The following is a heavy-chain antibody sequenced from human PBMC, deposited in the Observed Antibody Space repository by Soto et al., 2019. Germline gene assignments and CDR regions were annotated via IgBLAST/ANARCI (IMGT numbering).Heavy chain of an antibody. Sequence: GGSLRLSCAASGFTFSNAWMNWVRQAPGKGLEWVGRIKSKTDGGTTDYAAPVKGRFTISRDDSKNTLYLQMNSLKTEDTAVYYCTTGVGATITPGVYYYYGMDVWGQGTTVTVSS. V-gene: IGHV3-15*07. CDR2: IKSKTDGGTT. CDR1: GFTFSNAW. J-gene: IGHJ6*02. D-gene: IGHD5-12*01. CDR3: TTGVGATITPGVYYYYGMDV.